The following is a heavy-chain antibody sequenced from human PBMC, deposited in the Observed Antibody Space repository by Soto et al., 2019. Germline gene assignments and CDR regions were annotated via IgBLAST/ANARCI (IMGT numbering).Heavy chain of an antibody. Sequence: QVRLVQSGAEVKSPGTSVKVSCQTSGYTFADYSIHWVRQAPGQGLEYMGNIDPSTGTSDSAQTLQGRISMPTDASTSTVYMELNNLRSADTAVYYCAILSRITFIVNWGQGTLVTVSS. CDR3: AILSRITFIVN. V-gene: IGHV1-46*04. CDR1: GYTFADYS. CDR2: IDPSTGTS. D-gene: IGHD3-10*01. J-gene: IGHJ4*02.